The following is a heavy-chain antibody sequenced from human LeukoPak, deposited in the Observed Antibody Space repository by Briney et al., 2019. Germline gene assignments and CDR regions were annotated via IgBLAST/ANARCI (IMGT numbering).Heavy chain of an antibody. V-gene: IGHV3-53*01. CDR3: ARDPETETGWYYYGMDV. CDR2: LYSGGSA. Sequence: GGSLRLSCAASGFTVSSNYMNWVRQAPGKGLEWIAVLYSGGSAYYADSVKGRFTISRDNSKNTLYLQIYSLRAEDTAVYYCARDPETETGWYYYGMDVWGQGTTVTVSS. D-gene: IGHD2-21*02. CDR1: GFTVSSNY. J-gene: IGHJ6*02.